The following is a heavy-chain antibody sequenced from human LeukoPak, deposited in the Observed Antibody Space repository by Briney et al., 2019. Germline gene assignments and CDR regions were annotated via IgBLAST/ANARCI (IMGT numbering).Heavy chain of an antibody. CDR3: ARDYKFAFDS. V-gene: IGHV3-48*01. CDR1: GFTFSAYS. J-gene: IGHJ4*02. D-gene: IGHD1-1*01. CDR2: IGISSGNT. Sequence: GRCLSLSCAASGFTFSAYSMNWVRQAPGKGLEWISYIGISSGNTKYADSVKGRFTISGDKAKNSLYLQMNSLRVEDTAVYYCARDYKFAFDSWGQGTLVTVSS.